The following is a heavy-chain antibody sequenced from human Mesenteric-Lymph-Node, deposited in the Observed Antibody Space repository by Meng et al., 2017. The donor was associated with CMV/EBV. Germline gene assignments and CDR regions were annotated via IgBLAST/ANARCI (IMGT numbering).Heavy chain of an antibody. D-gene: IGHD1-26*01. CDR3: AKDPHRRYSGSSYFDY. CDR2: IWYDGSNK. CDR1: GFTFSSYG. J-gene: IGHJ4*02. Sequence: GGSLRLSCAASGFTFSSYGMHWVRQAPGKGLEWVAVIWYDGSNKYYADSVKGRFTISRDNSKNTLYLQMNSLRAEDTAVYYCAKDPHRRYSGSSYFDYWGQGTLVTVSS. V-gene: IGHV3-33*06.